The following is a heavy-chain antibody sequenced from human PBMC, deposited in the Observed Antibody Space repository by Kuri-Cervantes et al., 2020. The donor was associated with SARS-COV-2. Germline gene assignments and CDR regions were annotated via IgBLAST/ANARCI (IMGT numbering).Heavy chain of an antibody. CDR1: GFTFSSYG. CDR3: ARDFDDLYYYYYMDV. J-gene: IGHJ6*03. CDR2: IRYDGSNK. V-gene: IGHV3-30*02. Sequence: GEPLKISCAASGFTFSSYGMHWVRQAPGKGLEWVAFIRYDGSNKYYADSVKGRFTISRDNSKNTLYLQMNSLRAEDTAVYYCARDFDDLYYYYYMDVWGKGTTVTVSS. D-gene: IGHD3-3*01.